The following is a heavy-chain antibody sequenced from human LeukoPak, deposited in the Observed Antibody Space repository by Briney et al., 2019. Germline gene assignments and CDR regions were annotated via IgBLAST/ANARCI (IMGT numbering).Heavy chain of an antibody. V-gene: IGHV3-7*01. Sequence: HSGGSLRLSCAASGFTFDDYGMSWVRQAPGKGLEWVANIKEDGSEKYYVDSVKGRFTISRDNAKNPLYLQMNRLRAEDTGVYYCARGYSFFDYWGQGTLVTVSS. J-gene: IGHJ4*02. D-gene: IGHD5-12*01. CDR3: ARGYSFFDY. CDR1: GFTFDDYG. CDR2: IKEDGSEK.